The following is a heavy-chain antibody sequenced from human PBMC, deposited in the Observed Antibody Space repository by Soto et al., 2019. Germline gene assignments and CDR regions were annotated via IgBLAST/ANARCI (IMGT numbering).Heavy chain of an antibody. J-gene: IGHJ3*02. V-gene: IGHV3-13*01. CDR3: ARAGYSSGWYAFDI. D-gene: IGHD6-19*01. CDR2: IGTAGDT. Sequence: GSLRLSCAASGFTFSSYDMHWVRQATGKGLEWVSAIGTAGDTYYPGSVKGRFTISRENAKNSLYLQMNSLRAGDTAVYYCARAGYSSGWYAFDIWGQGTMVTVSS. CDR1: GFTFSSYD.